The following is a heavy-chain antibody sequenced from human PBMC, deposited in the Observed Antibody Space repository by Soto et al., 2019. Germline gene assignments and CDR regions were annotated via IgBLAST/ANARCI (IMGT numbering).Heavy chain of an antibody. CDR2: ISYTGSTI. V-gene: IGHV3-48*03. J-gene: IGHJ4*02. CDR1: EFTFSNYE. Sequence: GGSLRLSCVASEFTFSNYEMNWVRQARGKGLEWVSYISYTGSTIYYADSVRGRFTISRDNSKNSLYLQMNSLRAEDTAVYYCARGLRNYYDRSGLHYWGQGTLVTVSS. CDR3: ARGLRNYYDRSGLHY. D-gene: IGHD3-22*01.